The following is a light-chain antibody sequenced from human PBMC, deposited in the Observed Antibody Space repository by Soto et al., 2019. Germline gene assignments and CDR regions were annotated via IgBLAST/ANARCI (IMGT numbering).Light chain of an antibody. Sequence: DIQLTQSPSFLSASVGDRVTITCRASQGISSYLAGYQQKPGHPPNLLIYAASTLQSGVPSRFSGSGSGTELTLTISRLEPEDFATYYCQQLNNYPFTFGPGTKVDIK. CDR1: QGISSY. V-gene: IGKV1-9*01. J-gene: IGKJ3*01. CDR3: QQLNNYPFT. CDR2: AAS.